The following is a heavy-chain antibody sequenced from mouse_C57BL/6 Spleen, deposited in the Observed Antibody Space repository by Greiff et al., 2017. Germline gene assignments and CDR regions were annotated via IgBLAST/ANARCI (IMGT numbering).Heavy chain of an antibody. CDR1: GFTFSDYG. CDR2: ISSGSSTI. D-gene: IGHD2-4*01. Sequence: EVKLVESGGGLVKPGGSLKLSCAASGFTFSDYGMHWVRQAPEKGLEWVAYISSGSSTIYYADTVKGRFTISRDNAKNTLFLQMTSLRSEDTAMYYCARRSYYDYDEGDFDYWGKGTTLTVSS. CDR3: ARRSYYDYDEGDFDY. J-gene: IGHJ2*01. V-gene: IGHV5-17*01.